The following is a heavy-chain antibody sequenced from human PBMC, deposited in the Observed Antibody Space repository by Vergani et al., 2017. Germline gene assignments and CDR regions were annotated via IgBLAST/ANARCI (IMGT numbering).Heavy chain of an antibody. V-gene: IGHV1-69*02. CDR3: ARHRLSRGTPYYYYGMDV. D-gene: IGHD3-16*01. CDR1: GGTFSSYT. Sequence: QVQLVQSGAEVKKPGSSVKVSCKASGGTFSSYTISWVRQAPGQGLEWMGRIIPILGIANYAQKFQGRVTITADKSTSTAYMELSSLRSEDTAVYYCARHRLSRGTPYYYYGMDVWGQGTMVTVSS. CDR2: IIPILGIA. J-gene: IGHJ6*02.